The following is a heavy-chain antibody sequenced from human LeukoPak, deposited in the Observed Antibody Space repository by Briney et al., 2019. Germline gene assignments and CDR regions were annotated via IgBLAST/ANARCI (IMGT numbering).Heavy chain of an antibody. V-gene: IGHV3-30*02. CDR2: IRYDGSNK. CDR1: GFTFSSYG. D-gene: IGHD5-18*01. J-gene: IGHJ6*04. Sequence: GGSLRLSCAASGFTFSSYGMHWVRQAPGKGLEWVAFIRYDGSNKYYADSVKGRFTNSRANSKNTLYLQMNSLRAEDMALYYCAKAMGGYSYGGPVDVWGKGTTVTASS. CDR3: AKAMGGYSYGGPVDV.